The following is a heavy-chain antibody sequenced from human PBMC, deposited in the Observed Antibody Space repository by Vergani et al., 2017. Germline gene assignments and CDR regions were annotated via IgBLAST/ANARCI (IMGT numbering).Heavy chain of an antibody. CDR2: TYYRSKWYN. V-gene: IGHV6-1*01. Sequence: QVQLQQSGPGLVKPSQTLSLTCAISGDSVSSNSAAWNWIRQSPSRGLEWLGRTYYRSKWYNDYAVSVKSRITINPDTSKNQFSLQLSSVTAADTAVYYCAREPLYCSSTSCYRHNWFDPWGQGTLVTVSS. CDR1: GDSVSSNSAA. D-gene: IGHD2-2*01. J-gene: IGHJ5*02. CDR3: AREPLYCSSTSCYRHNWFDP.